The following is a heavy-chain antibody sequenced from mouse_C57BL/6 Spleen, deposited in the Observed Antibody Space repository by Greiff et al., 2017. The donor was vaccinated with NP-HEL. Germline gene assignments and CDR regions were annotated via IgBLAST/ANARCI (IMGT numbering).Heavy chain of an antibody. CDR2: ISYDGSN. Sequence: EVKLQESGPGLVKPSQSLSLTCSVTGYSITSGYYWNWIRQFPGNKLEWMGYISYDGSNNYNPSLKNRISITRDTSKNQFFLKLNSVTTEDTATYYCAREDRGFAYWGQGTLVTVSA. CDR1: GYSITSGYY. J-gene: IGHJ3*01. CDR3: AREDRGFAY. V-gene: IGHV3-6*01.